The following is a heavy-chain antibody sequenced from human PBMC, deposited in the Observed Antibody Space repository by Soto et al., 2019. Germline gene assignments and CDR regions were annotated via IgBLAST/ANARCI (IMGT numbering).Heavy chain of an antibody. CDR2: IHHSGKT. Sequence: SETLSLSCTVSGDSISGYYWSWIRRPPGKGLEWIGYIHHSGKTAYNPSLKSRVAISIDTSKNQFSLYLRSVTAADTAVYFCARDHWRQYGSNWRYYDLDFWGQGTTVT. CDR3: ARDHWRQYGSNWRYYDLDF. V-gene: IGHV4-59*01. D-gene: IGHD6-13*01. CDR1: GDSISGYY. J-gene: IGHJ6*02.